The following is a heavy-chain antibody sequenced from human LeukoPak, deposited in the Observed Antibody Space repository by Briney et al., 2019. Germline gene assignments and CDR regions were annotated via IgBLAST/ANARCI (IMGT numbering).Heavy chain of an antibody. CDR1: GFTFNTYS. V-gene: IGHV3-21*06. J-gene: IGHJ4*02. CDR2: IDSSGGYM. CDR3: LRGDRRDY. Sequence: PGGSLRLSCEASGFTFNTYSMNWARKAPGKGLEWVSSIDSSGGYMFYADSVKGRFIISRDNAKDSLNLQMNSLRVEDTAVYYCLRGDRRDYWGQGTLVTVSS.